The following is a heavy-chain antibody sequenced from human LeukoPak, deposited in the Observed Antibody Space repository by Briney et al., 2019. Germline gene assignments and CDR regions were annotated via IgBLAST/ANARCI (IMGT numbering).Heavy chain of an antibody. Sequence: ASVKVSCKASGYTFTSYGISWVRQAPGQGLEWMGWISAYNGNTNYAQKLQGRVTITRNTSISTAYMELSSLRSEDTAVYYCARGNYYDSSGYYVDYWGQGTLVTVSS. V-gene: IGHV1-18*01. CDR1: GYTFTSYG. CDR2: ISAYNGNT. J-gene: IGHJ4*02. CDR3: ARGNYYDSSGYYVDY. D-gene: IGHD3-22*01.